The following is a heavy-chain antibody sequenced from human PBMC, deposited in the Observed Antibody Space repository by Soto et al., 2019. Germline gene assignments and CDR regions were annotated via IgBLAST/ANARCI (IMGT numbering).Heavy chain of an antibody. CDR3: ARAGTLRYDSRGYHPIAAFDV. Sequence: QVQLVQSGAEVKKPGSSVKVSCKASGGTISSYTISWVRQAPGQGLEWMGRIIPILGIANYAQKFQGRVTITADKSTSTADMERSSLRSEDTAVYYCARAGTLRYDSRGYHPIAAFDVWGQGTTVTVSS. CDR1: GGTISSYT. D-gene: IGHD3-22*01. CDR2: IIPILGIA. V-gene: IGHV1-69*02. J-gene: IGHJ3*01.